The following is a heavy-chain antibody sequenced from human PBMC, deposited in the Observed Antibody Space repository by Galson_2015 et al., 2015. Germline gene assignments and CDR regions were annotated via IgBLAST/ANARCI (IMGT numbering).Heavy chain of an antibody. CDR2: ISGSAGST. V-gene: IGHV3-23*01. J-gene: IGHJ4*02. D-gene: IGHD3-3*01. CDR3: AKGTVRSVFGVVSDFNY. Sequence: SLRLSCAASGFTFGTYAMSWVRQAPGKGLEWVSGISGSAGSTYYADSVKGRFTISRDNSKNTLYLQMNSLRAEDTAVYYCAKGTVRSVFGVVSDFNYWGQGTLVTVSS. CDR1: GFTFGTYA.